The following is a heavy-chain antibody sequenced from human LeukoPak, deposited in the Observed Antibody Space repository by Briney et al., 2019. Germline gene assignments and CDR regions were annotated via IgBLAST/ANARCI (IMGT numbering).Heavy chain of an antibody. V-gene: IGHV3-21*01. CDR3: ARDRYCSGGSCYANLIDY. Sequence: GGSLRLSCAASGFTFSSYSMNWVRQAPGKGLEWVSSISISSSYIYYADSVKGRFTISRDNAKNSPYLQMNSLRAEDTAVYYCARDRYCSGGSCYANLIDYWGQGTLVTVSS. CDR1: GFTFSSYS. D-gene: IGHD2-15*01. J-gene: IGHJ4*02. CDR2: ISISSSYI.